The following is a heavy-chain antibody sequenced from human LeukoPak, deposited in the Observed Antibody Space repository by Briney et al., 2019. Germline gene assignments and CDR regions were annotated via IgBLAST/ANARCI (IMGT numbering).Heavy chain of an antibody. V-gene: IGHV3-21*01. CDR2: ISGSSSYI. CDR3: ARWYSSSWSSNFDY. CDR1: GFTFSSYS. D-gene: IGHD6-13*01. J-gene: IGHJ4*02. Sequence: GGSLRLSCAASGFTFSSYSMNWVRQAPGKGLEWVSFISGSSSYIYYADSVKGRFTISRDNAKNSLYLQMNSLRAEDTAVYYCARWYSSSWSSNFDYWGQGTLVTVSS.